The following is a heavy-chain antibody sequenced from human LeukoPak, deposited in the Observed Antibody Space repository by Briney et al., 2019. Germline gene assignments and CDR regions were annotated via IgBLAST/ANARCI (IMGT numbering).Heavy chain of an antibody. J-gene: IGHJ4*02. V-gene: IGHV1-69*13. CDR3: ARVLRYASPYFDI. CDR2: IIPFVGPA. Sequence: GASVKVSCKASGGTSNTYGFNWVRQAPGQGLEWMGGIIPFVGPAKYAQSFQGRVTITADESTSTAYMELSSLTSEDTAMYFCARVLRYASPYFDIWGQGTLVTVSS. CDR1: GGTSNTYG. D-gene: IGHD4-17*01.